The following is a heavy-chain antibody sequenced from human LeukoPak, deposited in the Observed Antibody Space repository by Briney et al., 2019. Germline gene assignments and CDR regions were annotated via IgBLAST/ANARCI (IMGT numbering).Heavy chain of an antibody. Sequence: SQTLSLTCTVSGGSISSGSYYWSWIRQPARKGLEWIGRIYTSGSTNYNPSLKSRVTISVDTSKNQFSLKLSSVTAADTAVYYCERVVVAGQWLINWFDPWGQGTLVTVSS. D-gene: IGHD6-19*01. CDR1: GGSISSGSYY. J-gene: IGHJ5*02. CDR3: ERVVVAGQWLINWFDP. V-gene: IGHV4-61*02. CDR2: IYTSGST.